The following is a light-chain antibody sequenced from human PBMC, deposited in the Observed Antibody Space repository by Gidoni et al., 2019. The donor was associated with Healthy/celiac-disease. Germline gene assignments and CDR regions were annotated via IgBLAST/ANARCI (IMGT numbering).Light chain of an antibody. CDR3: QAWDSSTAGV. Sequence: SYELTPPPSVSVSPGQTASIPGSGDKVGDKYACWYQQKPGQSPVLVIYQDSKRPSGIPERFSGSNSGNTATLTISGTQAMDEADYYCQAWDSSTAGVFGTGTKVTVL. J-gene: IGLJ1*01. CDR2: QDS. CDR1: KVGDKY. V-gene: IGLV3-1*01.